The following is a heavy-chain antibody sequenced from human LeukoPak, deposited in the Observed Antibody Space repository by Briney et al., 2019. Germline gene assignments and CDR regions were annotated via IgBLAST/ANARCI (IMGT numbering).Heavy chain of an antibody. Sequence: SETLSLTCAVYGGSFSGYYWSWIRQPPGKGLEWIGEIDHSGSTNYNPSLKSRVTISVDTSKNQFSLKLSSVTAADTAVYYCARGDRYSSSWPFDYWGQGTLVTVSS. CDR2: IDHSGST. V-gene: IGHV4-34*01. CDR3: ARGDRYSSSWPFDY. J-gene: IGHJ4*02. CDR1: GGSFSGYY. D-gene: IGHD6-13*01.